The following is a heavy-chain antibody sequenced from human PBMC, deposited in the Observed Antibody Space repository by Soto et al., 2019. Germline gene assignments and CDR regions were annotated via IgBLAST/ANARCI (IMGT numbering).Heavy chain of an antibody. J-gene: IGHJ4*02. CDR2: IIPILGIA. CDR3: ARGDYGDYAFDY. V-gene: IGHV1-69*02. D-gene: IGHD4-17*01. CDR1: GGTFSSYT. Sequence: QVRLVQSGAEVKKPGSSVKVSCKASGGTFSSYTISWVRQAPGQGLEWMGRIIPILGIANYAQKFQGRVTITADKSTSTAYMELSSLRSEDTAVYYCARGDYGDYAFDYWGQGTLVTVSS.